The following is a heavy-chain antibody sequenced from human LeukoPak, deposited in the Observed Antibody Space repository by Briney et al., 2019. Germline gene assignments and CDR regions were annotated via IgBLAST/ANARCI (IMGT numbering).Heavy chain of an antibody. D-gene: IGHD3-22*01. V-gene: IGHV1-18*01. J-gene: IGHJ5*02. Sequence: ASVKVSCKASGYTFTSYGISWVRQAPGQGLEWMGWISAYNGNTNYAQKLQGRVTMTTATSTSTAYMELRSLRADDTAVYYCARGGGYYNIPTLLIAWGQGTLVTVSS. CDR1: GYTFTSYG. CDR2: ISAYNGNT. CDR3: ARGGGYYNIPTLLIA.